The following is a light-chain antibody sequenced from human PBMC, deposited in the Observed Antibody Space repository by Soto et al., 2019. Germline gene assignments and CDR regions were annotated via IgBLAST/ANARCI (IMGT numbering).Light chain of an antibody. CDR2: GNS. CDR3: QSYDSSLSGYV. Sequence: QSVLTQLPSVSVAPGQRVTISCTGSSSNIGAGYDVHWYQQLPGTAPKLLIYGNSNRPSGVPDRFSGSKSGTSASLAITGLQAEDEADYYCQSYDSSLSGYVFGTGTKVTVL. V-gene: IGLV1-40*01. CDR1: SSNIGAGYD. J-gene: IGLJ1*01.